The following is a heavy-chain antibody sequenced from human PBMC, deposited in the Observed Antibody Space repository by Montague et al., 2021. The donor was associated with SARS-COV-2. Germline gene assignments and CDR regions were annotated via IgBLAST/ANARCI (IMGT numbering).Heavy chain of an antibody. J-gene: IGHJ2*01. CDR2: IFGSAAGT. CDR1: GFAFNNFA. V-gene: IGHV3-23*01. D-gene: IGHD6-19*01. CDR3: AKQPGAGAVVYWYFDL. Sequence: FLRLSCAASGFAFNNFAMTWVRQAPGKGLEWVSSIFGSAAGTYYADSVKGRFTISRDNSKNTLYLQMNSLKGEDTAKYYCAKQPGAGAVVYWYFDLWGLGALVTVSS.